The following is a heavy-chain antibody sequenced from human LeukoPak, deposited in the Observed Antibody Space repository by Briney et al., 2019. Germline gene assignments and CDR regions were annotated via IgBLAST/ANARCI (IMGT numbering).Heavy chain of an antibody. J-gene: IGHJ4*02. CDR3: ARVRYGDYTG. Sequence: PGGSLRLSCAASGFTFSTYWMHWVRQAPGKGLVWVARLSSDGTTTTYAESVKGRFIISRDNVRNTLYLQMHSLRVEDTAVYYCARVRYGDYTGWGQGTLVPVFS. V-gene: IGHV3-74*01. CDR2: LSSDGTTT. D-gene: IGHD3-3*01. CDR1: GFTFSTYW.